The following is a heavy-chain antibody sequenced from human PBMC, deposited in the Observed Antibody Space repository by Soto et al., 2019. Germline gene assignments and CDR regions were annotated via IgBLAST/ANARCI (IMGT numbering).Heavy chain of an antibody. J-gene: IGHJ5*02. V-gene: IGHV1-2*04. CDR3: ARIQSYRPTVVVPAAMGGWFDP. D-gene: IGHD2-2*01. Sequence: APVKVSCKASGYTFTGYYMHWVRQAPGQGLEWMGWINPNSGGTNYAQKFQGWVTMTRDTSISTAYMELSRLRSDDTAVYYCARIQSYRPTVVVPAAMGGWFDPWGQGTLVTVSS. CDR1: GYTFTGYY. CDR2: INPNSGGT.